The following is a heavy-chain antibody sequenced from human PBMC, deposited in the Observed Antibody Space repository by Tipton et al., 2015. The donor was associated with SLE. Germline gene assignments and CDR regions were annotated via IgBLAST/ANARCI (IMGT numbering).Heavy chain of an antibody. D-gene: IGHD2-15*01. CDR3: ARVGRSAIDV. V-gene: IGHV4-59*11. Sequence: TLSLTCTVSGGSLSSHYWSWIRQAPGKGLEWIGYMFHTGTARYSPSLKSRVTISGDTSKKQFSLKMTSVTAADTAVYYCARVGRSAIDVWGQGTTVTVS. J-gene: IGHJ6*02. CDR2: MFHTGTA. CDR1: GGSLSSHY.